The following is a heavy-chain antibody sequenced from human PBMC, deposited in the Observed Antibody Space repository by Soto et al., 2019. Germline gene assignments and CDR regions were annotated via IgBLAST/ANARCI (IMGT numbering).Heavy chain of an antibody. Sequence: GSLRLSCAASGFTFSSSAMSWVRQAPGKGLEWVSSISGSGGSTDYADSVKGRFTISRDNSENTVYLQMNSLRADDTAVYYCAKDSAPSWFFDYWGQGTLVTVSS. D-gene: IGHD6-13*01. CDR2: ISGSGGST. CDR1: GFTFSSSA. V-gene: IGHV3-23*01. J-gene: IGHJ4*02. CDR3: AKDSAPSWFFDY.